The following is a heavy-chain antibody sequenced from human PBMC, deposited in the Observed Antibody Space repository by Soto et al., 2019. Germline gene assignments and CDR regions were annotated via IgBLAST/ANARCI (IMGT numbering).Heavy chain of an antibody. CDR2: INHSGST. V-gene: IGHV4-34*01. J-gene: IGHJ5*02. CDR1: GGSFSGYY. CDR3: ARGQKLRFLEWLSPNWFDP. Sequence: QVQLQQWGAGLLKPSETLSLTCAVYGGSFSGYYWSWIRQPPGKGLEWIGEINHSGSTNYNPSLKGRITIPVDPSKDPFSLKLGSVTAADPAVYYCARGQKLRFLEWLSPNWFDPWGQGTLVTVSS. D-gene: IGHD3-3*01.